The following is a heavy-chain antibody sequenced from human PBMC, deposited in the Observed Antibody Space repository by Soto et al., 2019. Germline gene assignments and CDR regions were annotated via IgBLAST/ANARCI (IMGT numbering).Heavy chain of an antibody. J-gene: IGHJ5*02. CDR3: ATYYYDSSGYYPNWFDP. V-gene: IGHV1-69*02. CDR2: IIPILGIA. Sequence: QVQLVQSGAEVKKPGSSVKVSCKASGGTFSSYTISWVRQAPGQGLEWMGRIIPILGIANYAQKFQGRVTITGDKSTSTAYMELSSLRSEDTAVYYCATYYYDSSGYYPNWFDPWCQGTLVTVSS. CDR1: GGTFSSYT. D-gene: IGHD3-22*01.